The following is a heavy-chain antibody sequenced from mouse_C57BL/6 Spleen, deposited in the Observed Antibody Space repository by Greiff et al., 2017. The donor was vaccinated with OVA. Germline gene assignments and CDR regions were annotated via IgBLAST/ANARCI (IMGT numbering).Heavy chain of an antibody. J-gene: IGHJ4*01. V-gene: IGHV1-42*01. CDR1: GYSFTGYY. D-gene: IGHD1-1*01. CDR3: ARYSNDYGSTPYAMDY. CDR2: INPSTGGT. Sequence: DVQLQESGPELVKPGASVKLSCKASGYSFTGYYMNWVKQSPEKSLEWIGEINPSTGGTTYNQKFKAKATLTVDKASSTAYMQLKSLTSEDSAVYYCARYSNDYGSTPYAMDYWGQGTSVTVSS.